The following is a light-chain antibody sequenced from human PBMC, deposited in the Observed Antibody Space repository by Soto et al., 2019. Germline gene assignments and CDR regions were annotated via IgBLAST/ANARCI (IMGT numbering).Light chain of an antibody. Sequence: EILMTQSPATLSVSPGERATLSCRASQSISTNLAWYQQKPGQAPRLLIYGASTRATGIPARFSGSGSGTEFTLTISSLQSEDVAVYYCQQYHYWWTFGQGTKVDIK. CDR1: QSISTN. CDR3: QQYHYWWT. V-gene: IGKV3-15*01. J-gene: IGKJ1*01. CDR2: GAS.